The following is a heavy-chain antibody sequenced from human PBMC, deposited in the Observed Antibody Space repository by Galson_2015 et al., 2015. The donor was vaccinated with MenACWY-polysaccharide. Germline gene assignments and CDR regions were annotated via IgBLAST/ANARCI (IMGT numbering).Heavy chain of an antibody. CDR1: GGSISSGSYY. J-gene: IGHJ4*02. D-gene: IGHD4-17*01. Sequence: TLSLICTVSGGSISSGSYYWSWIRQPAGKGLEWIGRIYTSGGTNYNPSLKSRITISKDTSKNQLSLELSSVTAADTAVYYCARATSVTTFNQWGQGTLITVSS. V-gene: IGHV4-61*02. CDR3: ARATSVTTFNQ. CDR2: IYTSGGT.